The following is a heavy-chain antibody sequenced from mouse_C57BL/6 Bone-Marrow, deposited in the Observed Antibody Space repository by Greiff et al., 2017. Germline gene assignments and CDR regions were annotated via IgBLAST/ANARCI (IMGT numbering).Heavy chain of an antibody. Sequence: QVQLQQPGAELVKPGASVKLSCKASGYTFTSYWMHWVKQRPGQGLEWIGMIHPNSGSTNYNEKFKSKATLTVDKSSSTAYMQLSSRTSEDSAVYYCARSKGNYGGLAYWGRGTRVTVSA. CDR2: IHPNSGST. D-gene: IGHD2-1*01. CDR3: ARSKGNYGGLAY. CDR1: GYTFTSYW. V-gene: IGHV1-64*01. J-gene: IGHJ3*01.